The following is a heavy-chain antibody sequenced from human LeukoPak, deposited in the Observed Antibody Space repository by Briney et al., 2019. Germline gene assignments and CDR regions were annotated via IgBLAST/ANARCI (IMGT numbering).Heavy chain of an antibody. D-gene: IGHD1-7*01. Sequence: GGSLRLSCAAPGFSLTIYTMRSVCQAPGKGLEWVSGISGSGTSTYYADSVKGRFTISRDNSKNTLYLQMNSLRPEDTAVYYCATGFYNSNYRDFDYWGQGTLVTVSS. CDR2: ISGSGTST. J-gene: IGHJ4*02. V-gene: IGHV3-23*01. CDR3: ATGFYNSNYRDFDY. CDR1: GFSLTIYT.